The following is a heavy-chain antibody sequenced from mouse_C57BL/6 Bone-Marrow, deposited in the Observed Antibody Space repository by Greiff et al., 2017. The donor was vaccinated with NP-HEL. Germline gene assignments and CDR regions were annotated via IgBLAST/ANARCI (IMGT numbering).Heavy chain of an antibody. D-gene: IGHD2-3*01. CDR2: IHPNSGST. CDR3: ARWGLYDGYSWFAY. J-gene: IGHJ3*01. CDR1: GYTFTSYW. V-gene: IGHV1-64*01. Sequence: VQLQQPGAELVKPGASVKLSFKASGYTFTSYWMHWVKQRPGQGLEWIGMIHPNSGSTNYNEKFKSKATLTVDKSSSTAYMQLSSLTSEDSAVYYCARWGLYDGYSWFAYWGQGTLVTVSA.